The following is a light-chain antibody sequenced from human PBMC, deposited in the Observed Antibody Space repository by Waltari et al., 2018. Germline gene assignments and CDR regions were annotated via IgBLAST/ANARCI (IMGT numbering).Light chain of an antibody. Sequence: DIVMTQSPDSLAVSLGERATINSRSSQSRPVTSNNNNSLSWYQKKAGQPPGLLIYWASARESGVRDRCSGGGSGTEFTLSIISLQAEDVAVCYWQQYYNTPLTVGGGTKVDI. CDR1: QSRPVTSNNNNS. V-gene: IGKV4-1*01. CDR3: QQYYNTPLT. CDR2: WAS. J-gene: IGKJ4*01.